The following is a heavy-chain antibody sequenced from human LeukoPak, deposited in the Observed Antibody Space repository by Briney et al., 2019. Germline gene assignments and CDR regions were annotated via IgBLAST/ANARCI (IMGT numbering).Heavy chain of an antibody. V-gene: IGHV4-59*01. J-gene: IGHJ4*02. CDR1: GGSISSYY. D-gene: IGHD5-24*01. CDR3: ARGGNYKFDY. Sequence: SETLSLTCTVSGGSISSYYWSWIRQPPGKGLEWIGFIYYSGSTKYNPSLKSRVTISVDTSKNQLSLKLSSVTAADTAVYYCARGGNYKFDYWGQGTLVTVSS. CDR2: IYYSGST.